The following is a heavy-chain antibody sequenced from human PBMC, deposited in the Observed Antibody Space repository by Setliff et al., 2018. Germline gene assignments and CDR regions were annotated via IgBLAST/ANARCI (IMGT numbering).Heavy chain of an antibody. CDR1: GGSISSGSYY. J-gene: IGHJ6*03. CDR3: ARDLYSSSSGGFYYYYYYMDV. Sequence: SETLSLTCTVSGGSISSGSYYWSWSRQPAGKGLEWIGHIYSSGSTNYNPSLKSRVTISVDRSKNQFSLKLSSVIAADTAVYYCARDLYSSSSGGFYYYYYYMDVWDKGTTVTVSS. D-gene: IGHD6-6*01. V-gene: IGHV4-61*09. CDR2: IYSSGST.